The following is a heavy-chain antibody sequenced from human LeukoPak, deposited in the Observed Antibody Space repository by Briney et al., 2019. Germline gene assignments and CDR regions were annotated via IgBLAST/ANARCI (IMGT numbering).Heavy chain of an antibody. J-gene: IGHJ3*02. CDR2: ISSSSSTI. V-gene: IGHV3-48*01. CDR1: GFTFSSCS. Sequence: GGSLRLSCAASGFTFSSCSMNWVRQAPGKGLEWVSYISSSSSTIYYADSVKGRFTISRDNAKNSLYLQMNSLRAEDTAVHYCARDDIPLTGTHAFDIWGQGTMVTVSS. D-gene: IGHD1-20*01. CDR3: ARDDIPLTGTHAFDI.